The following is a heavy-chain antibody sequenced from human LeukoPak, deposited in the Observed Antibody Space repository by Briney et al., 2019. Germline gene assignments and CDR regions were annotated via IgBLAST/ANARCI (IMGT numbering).Heavy chain of an antibody. D-gene: IGHD2-21*02. CDR1: GYTFTSYG. CDR2: ISAYNGNT. J-gene: IGHJ6*02. V-gene: IGHV1-18*01. Sequence: ASVKVSCKASGYTFTSYGISWVRQAPGQGLEWMGWISAYNGNTNYAQKLQGRVTMTTDTSTSTAYMELRSLRSDDTAVYYCASSVTPYYYYGMDVWGQGTTVTVSS. CDR3: ASSVTPYYYYGMDV.